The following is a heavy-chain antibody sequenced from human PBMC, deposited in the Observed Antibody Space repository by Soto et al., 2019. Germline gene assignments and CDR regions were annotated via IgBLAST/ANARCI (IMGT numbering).Heavy chain of an antibody. CDR2: ISSSSSTI. CDR3: ARDGGAFDI. J-gene: IGHJ3*02. Sequence: GESLKISCAASGFTFSSYSMNWVRQAPGKGLEWVSYISSSSSTIYYADSVKGRFTISRDNAKNSLYLQMNSLRAEDTAVYYCARDGGAFDIWGQGTMVTVSS. D-gene: IGHD3-16*01. V-gene: IGHV3-48*04. CDR1: GFTFSSYS.